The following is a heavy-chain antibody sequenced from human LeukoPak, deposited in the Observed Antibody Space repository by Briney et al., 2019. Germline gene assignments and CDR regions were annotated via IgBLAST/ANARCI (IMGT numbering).Heavy chain of an antibody. CDR2: INPNSGGT. CDR3: AAGGSSSSSDEFFQH. CDR1: GYTFTGYY. D-gene: IGHD6-6*01. Sequence: ASVKVSCKASGYTFTGYYMHWVRQAPGQGLEWMGRINPNSGGTNSAQKFQGRVTMSRDTSISTAYMELTRLRSDDTAVYYCAAGGSSSSSDEFFQHWGQGTLVTVSS. J-gene: IGHJ1*01. V-gene: IGHV1-2*06.